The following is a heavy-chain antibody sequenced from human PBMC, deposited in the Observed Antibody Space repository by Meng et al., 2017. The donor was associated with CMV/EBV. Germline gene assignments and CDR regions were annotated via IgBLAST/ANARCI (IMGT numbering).Heavy chain of an antibody. CDR1: GGTFSSYA. V-gene: IGHV1-69*10. Sequence: SVKVSCKASGGTFSSYAISWVRQAPGQGLEWMGGIIPILGIANYAQKFQSRVTITADKSTSTAYMELSSLRSEDTAVYYCATGYSPEWYYYGMDVWGQGTTVTVSS. J-gene: IGHJ6*02. CDR2: IIPILGIA. CDR3: ATGYSPEWYYYGMDV. D-gene: IGHD5-18*01.